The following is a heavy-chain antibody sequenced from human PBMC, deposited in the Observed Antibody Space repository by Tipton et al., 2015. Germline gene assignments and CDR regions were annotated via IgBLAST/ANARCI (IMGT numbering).Heavy chain of an antibody. D-gene: IGHD4-23*01. CDR1: GGSVSSSNYY. V-gene: IGHV4-61*01. CDR2: ISYSGST. J-gene: IGHJ5*02. Sequence: TLSLTCTVSGGSVSSSNYYWGWIRQSPGKGLEWIGYISYSGSTHYNPSLNSRVTISLDTSKTQFSLKMRSVTATDTAVYYCARARGRLGGLCDPGRQGPGVCVS. CDR3: ARARGRLGGLCDP.